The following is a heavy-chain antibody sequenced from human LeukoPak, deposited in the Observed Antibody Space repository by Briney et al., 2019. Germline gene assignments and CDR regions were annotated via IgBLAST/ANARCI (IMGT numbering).Heavy chain of an antibody. CDR2: ISHSGST. CDR3: ARGGLDTRRGGYFDY. V-gene: IGHV4-34*01. D-gene: IGHD5-18*01. Sequence: SETLSLTCTVSGGSITNYYWSWIRQPPGKGLEWIGEISHSGSTYYNPSLKSRVTVSVDTSKNQFSLRLSSVTAADTAVYYCARGGLDTRRGGYFDYWGQGILVTVSS. CDR1: GGSITNYY. J-gene: IGHJ4*02.